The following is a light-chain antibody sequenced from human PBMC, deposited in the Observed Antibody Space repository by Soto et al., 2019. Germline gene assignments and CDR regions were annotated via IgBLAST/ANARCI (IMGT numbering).Light chain of an antibody. J-gene: IGKJ5*01. Sequence: EIVLTQSPGTLSLSPGERATLSCRASQSVSSSYLAWYQQKPGQAPRLLIYDASSRVTGIPDRFSGSGSGTDFTLTISRLEPEDFAVYFCQQYGGSPITFGQGTRLEIK. CDR3: QQYGGSPIT. CDR1: QSVSSSY. V-gene: IGKV3-20*01. CDR2: DAS.